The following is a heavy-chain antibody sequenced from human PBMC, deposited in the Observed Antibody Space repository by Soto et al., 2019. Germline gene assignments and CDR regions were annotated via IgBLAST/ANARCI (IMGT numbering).Heavy chain of an antibody. CDR2: ISGSGGTT. D-gene: IGHD3-3*01. V-gene: IGHV3-23*01. CDR3: ARDRPALRFLDQRYYGMDV. J-gene: IGHJ6*02. CDR1: GFTFSNYA. Sequence: GGSLRLSCAASGFTFSNYAIAWVRQAPGKGLEWVSGISGSGGTTYYADSVKGRFTISRDNSKNTLYLQMNSLRAEDTAVYYCARDRPALRFLDQRYYGMDVWGQGTTVTVS.